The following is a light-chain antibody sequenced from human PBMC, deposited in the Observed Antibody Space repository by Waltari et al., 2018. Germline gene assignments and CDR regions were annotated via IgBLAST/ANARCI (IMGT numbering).Light chain of an antibody. V-gene: IGKV3-15*01. Sequence: EIMMTQSPATLSVSPGERVTLSCRASQSVRINLAWYQQKPGQAPRLLIYGASTRAAGIPGRFSGSGSGTEFTLTISRLQSEDFAVYYCQQYNNWPLYTFGQGTKLEIK. CDR1: QSVRIN. CDR3: QQYNNWPLYT. J-gene: IGKJ2*01. CDR2: GAS.